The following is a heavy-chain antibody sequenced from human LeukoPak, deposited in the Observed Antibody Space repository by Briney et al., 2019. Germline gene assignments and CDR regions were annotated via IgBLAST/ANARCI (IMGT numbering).Heavy chain of an antibody. CDR2: ISAYNGNT. V-gene: IGHV1-18*01. J-gene: IGHJ6*02. Sequence: ASVKVSCKASGYTFTSYGISWVRQAPGQGLEWMGWISAYNGNTNYARKLQGRVTMTTDTSTSTAYMELRSLRSDDTAVYYCARARNRSKRGYSGYDNPNYYGMDVWGQGTTVTVSS. CDR1: GYTFTSYG. CDR3: ARARNRSKRGYSGYDNPNYYGMDV. D-gene: IGHD5-12*01.